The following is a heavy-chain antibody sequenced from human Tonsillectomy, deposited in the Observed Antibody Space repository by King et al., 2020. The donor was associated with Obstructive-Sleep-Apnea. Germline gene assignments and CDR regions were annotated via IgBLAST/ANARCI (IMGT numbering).Heavy chain of an antibody. D-gene: IGHD3-10*01. CDR1: GFTFSSYG. CDR3: ARAMGLYGSGTPLGENYYYGMDV. CDR2: IWYDGSNK. V-gene: IGHV3-33*01. J-gene: IGHJ6*02. Sequence: VQLVESGGGVVQPGRSLRLSCAASGFTFSSYGMHWGRQAPGKGLEWVAGIWYDGSNKYYADSLKGRFTISRDNSKNRLYLQMNSLRAEDTAVYYCARAMGLYGSGTPLGENYYYGMDVWGQGTTVTVSS.